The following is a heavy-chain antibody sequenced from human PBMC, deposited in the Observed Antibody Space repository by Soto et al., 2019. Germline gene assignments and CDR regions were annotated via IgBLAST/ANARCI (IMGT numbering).Heavy chain of an antibody. CDR2: IFYSGST. Sequence: SETLSLTCTVSGGSISSSRYYWGWIRQPPGKGLEWIGTIFYSGSTYYNPSLKSRVTISVDTSKNQFSLKLSSVTAADTVVYYCARNPYSSSSPWFDPWGQGTLVTVSS. J-gene: IGHJ5*02. CDR1: GGSISSSRYY. CDR3: ARNPYSSSSPWFDP. D-gene: IGHD6-6*01. V-gene: IGHV4-39*01.